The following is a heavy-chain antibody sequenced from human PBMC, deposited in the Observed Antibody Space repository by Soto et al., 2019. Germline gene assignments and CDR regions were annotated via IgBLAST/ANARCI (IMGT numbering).Heavy chain of an antibody. Sequence: QVQLVQSGAEVKKPGASVKVSCKASGYTFTSYGISWVRQAPGHGLEWMGWISAYNGNTNYAQKLQGRVTMTTDTSTSTAYMELRSLRSDDTAVYYCARAGRDILTGYYWGVSNDYWGQGTLVTVSS. V-gene: IGHV1-18*01. J-gene: IGHJ4*02. CDR3: ARAGRDILTGYYWGVSNDY. CDR2: ISAYNGNT. D-gene: IGHD3-9*01. CDR1: GYTFTSYG.